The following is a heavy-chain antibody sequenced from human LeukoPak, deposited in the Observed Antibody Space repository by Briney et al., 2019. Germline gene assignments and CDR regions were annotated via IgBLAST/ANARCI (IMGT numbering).Heavy chain of an antibody. D-gene: IGHD6-6*01. Sequence: SETLSLTCTVSGGSISSGDYYWSWIRQPPGKGLEWIAYMYYSGSTYYNPSLKSRVTMSADTSKNQLSLKLSPVTAADTAVYYCARRVAARPRAPGWFDPWGQGTLVTVSS. CDR2: MYYSGST. CDR1: GGSISSGDYY. J-gene: IGHJ5*02. CDR3: ARRVAARPRAPGWFDP. V-gene: IGHV4-30-4*01.